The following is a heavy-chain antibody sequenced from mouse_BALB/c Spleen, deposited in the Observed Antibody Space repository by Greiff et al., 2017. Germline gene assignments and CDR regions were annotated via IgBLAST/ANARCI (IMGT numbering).Heavy chain of an antibody. J-gene: IGHJ2*01. CDR2: IRNKANGYTT. Sequence: EVMLVESGGGLVQPGGSLRLSCATSGFTFTDYYMSWVRQPPGKALEWLGFIRNKANGYTTEYSASVKVRFTISRDNSQSILYLQMNTLRAEDSATYYCARDIKGRVFDYWGQGTTLTVSS. CDR1: GFTFTDYY. V-gene: IGHV7-3*02. D-gene: IGHD1-3*01. CDR3: ARDIKGRVFDY.